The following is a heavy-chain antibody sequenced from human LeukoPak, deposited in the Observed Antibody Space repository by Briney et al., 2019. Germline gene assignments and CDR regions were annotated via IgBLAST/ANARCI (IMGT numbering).Heavy chain of an antibody. CDR1: GGTFSSYA. D-gene: IGHD2-2*01. CDR3: AECSSTSCYFGNILNMAFDI. J-gene: IGHJ3*02. CDR2: IIPIFGTA. V-gene: IGHV1-69*13. Sequence: SVKVSCKASGGTFSSYAISWVRQTPGQGLEWMGGIIPIFGTANYAQKFQGRVTITADESTSTAYMELSSLRSEDTAVYYCAECSSTSCYFGNILNMAFDIWGQGTMVTVSS.